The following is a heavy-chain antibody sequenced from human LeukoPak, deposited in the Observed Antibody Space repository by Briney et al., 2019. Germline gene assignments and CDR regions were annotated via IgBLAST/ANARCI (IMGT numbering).Heavy chain of an antibody. CDR2: IYTSGGT. Sequence: PSETLSLTCTLSGGSLSSSYWSWIRQPAGKGLEWIGRIYTSGGTNYNPSLKSRVTMSVDTSKNQFSLKLRSVTAADAAVYYCARGPPDYYGSGSYLSFDYWGQGTLVTVSS. CDR1: GGSLSSSY. CDR3: ARGPPDYYGSGSYLSFDY. D-gene: IGHD3-10*01. J-gene: IGHJ4*02. V-gene: IGHV4-4*07.